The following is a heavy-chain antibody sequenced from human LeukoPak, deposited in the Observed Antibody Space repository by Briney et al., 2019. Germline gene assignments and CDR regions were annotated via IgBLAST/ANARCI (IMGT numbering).Heavy chain of an antibody. CDR2: ISSSTNYI. CDR1: GFTFSSYS. D-gene: IGHD3-10*01. V-gene: IGHV3-21*01. J-gene: IGHJ4*02. Sequence: GGSLRLSCAASGFTFSSYSMDWVRQAPGKGLEWVSSISSSTNYIYYAGSVKGRFTISRDNAKNSLYLQMNSLRAEDTAMYYWARTYYYGSGSYDYWGQGTLVTVSS. CDR3: ARTYYYGSGSYDY.